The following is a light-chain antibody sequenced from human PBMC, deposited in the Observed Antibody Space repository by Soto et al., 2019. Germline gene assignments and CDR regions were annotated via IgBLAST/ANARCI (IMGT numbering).Light chain of an antibody. CDR1: HSVSSN. CDR2: GAS. Sequence: EIVLTQSPATLSVSPGERATLSCRASHSVSSNLAWYQQRPGQAPRLLISGASTRATGIPARFSGSGSGTEFTLTISSLEPEDFGTYYCQQSYKMPSFGQGTRLEI. V-gene: IGKV3-15*01. CDR3: QQSYKMPS. J-gene: IGKJ5*01.